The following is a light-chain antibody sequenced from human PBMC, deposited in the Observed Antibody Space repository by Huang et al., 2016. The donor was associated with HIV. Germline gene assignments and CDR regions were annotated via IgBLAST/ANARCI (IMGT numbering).Light chain of an antibody. CDR1: QSLLQSNGYNY. J-gene: IGKJ1*01. V-gene: IGKV2-28*01. CDR3: MQALQTPWT. CDR2: LGS. Sequence: DIVMTQSPLSLSVTPGEPASISCRSSQSLLQSNGYNYLDWYVQKPGHSPHLLIYLGSTRASGVPDRFSGSASGTDFSLRISRVEAEDVGVYYCMQALQTPWTFGQGTKVEIK.